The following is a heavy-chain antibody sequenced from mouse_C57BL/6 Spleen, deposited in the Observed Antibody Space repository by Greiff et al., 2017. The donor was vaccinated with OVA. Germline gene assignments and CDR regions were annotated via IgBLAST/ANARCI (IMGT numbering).Heavy chain of an antibody. CDR1: GYTFTSYW. D-gene: IGHD3-2*02. CDR3: ERDDSSGYYYAMDY. Sequence: QVQLKESGAELAKPGASVKLSCKASGYTFTSYWMHWVKQRPGQGLDWIGYINPSSGYTKYNQKFKDKATLTADKSSSTAYMQLSSLTYEDSAVYYCERDDSSGYYYAMDYWGQGTSVTVSS. V-gene: IGHV1-7*01. CDR2: INPSSGYT. J-gene: IGHJ4*01.